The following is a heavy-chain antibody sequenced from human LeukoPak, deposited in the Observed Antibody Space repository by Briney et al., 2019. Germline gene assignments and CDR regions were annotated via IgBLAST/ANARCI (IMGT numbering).Heavy chain of an antibody. V-gene: IGHV3-11*01. D-gene: IGHD3-3*01. CDR3: ARDFLGSYDFWSGNYYYYGMDV. Sequence: GGSLRLSCAASGFTFSDYYMSWIRQAPGKGLEWVSYISSSGSTIYYADSVKGRFTISRDNAKNSLYLQMNSLRAEDTAVYYCARDFLGSYDFWSGNYYYYGMDVWGQGTTVTVSS. J-gene: IGHJ6*02. CDR1: GFTFSDYY. CDR2: ISSSGSTI.